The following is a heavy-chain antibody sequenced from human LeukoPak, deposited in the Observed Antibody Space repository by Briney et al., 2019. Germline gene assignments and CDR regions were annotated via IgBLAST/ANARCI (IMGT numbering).Heavy chain of an antibody. CDR1: GFTFSHYG. D-gene: IGHD1-1*01. V-gene: IGHV3-33*01. CDR3: ARALERRTYYYYGMDV. Sequence: PGESLRLSCAASGFTFSHYGMHWVRQAPGKGLEWVAVIWYDGSNEYYADSVKGQFTISRDNSKNTLYLQMNSLRAEDTAVYYCARALERRTYYYYGMDVWGQGTTVTVSS. J-gene: IGHJ6*02. CDR2: IWYDGSNE.